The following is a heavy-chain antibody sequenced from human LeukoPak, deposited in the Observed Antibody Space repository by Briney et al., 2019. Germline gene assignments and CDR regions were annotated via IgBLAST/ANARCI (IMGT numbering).Heavy chain of an antibody. D-gene: IGHD6-19*01. J-gene: IGHJ4*02. CDR3: AKDSSSSGWSRFDY. Sequence: GRSLRLSCAASGFTFDDYAMHWVRHAPGKGLEWVSGISWNSGSIGYADSVKGRFTISRDNAKNSLYLQMNSLRAEDTALYYCAKDSSSSGWSRFDYWGQGTLVTVSS. V-gene: IGHV3-9*01. CDR2: ISWNSGSI. CDR1: GFTFDDYA.